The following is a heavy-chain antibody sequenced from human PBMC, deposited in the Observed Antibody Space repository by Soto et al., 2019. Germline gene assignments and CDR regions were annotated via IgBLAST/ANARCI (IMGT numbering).Heavy chain of an antibody. D-gene: IGHD5-12*01. V-gene: IGHV4-59*01. Sequence: SETLSLTCTVSGDSIRSYYWTWIRQPPGKGLELIGYIYYSGSTRYNPSLKSRVTISVDMSKNQFSLKLSSVIAADTAVYYCARAYGGFDNGLDVWGQGTAVTVS. CDR3: ARAYGGFDNGLDV. CDR2: IYYSGST. J-gene: IGHJ6*02. CDR1: GDSIRSYY.